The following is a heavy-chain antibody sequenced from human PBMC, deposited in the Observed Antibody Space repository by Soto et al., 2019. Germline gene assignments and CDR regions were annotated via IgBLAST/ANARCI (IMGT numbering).Heavy chain of an antibody. CDR2: IWYDGSNK. CDR3: ARDSASLIDS. Sequence: PGGSLRLSCAASGFTFSSYSMNWVRQAPGKGLEWVAVIWYDGSNKYYADSVKGRFIISRDDSKNTLSLQMNSLRAEDTAVYYCARDSASLIDSWGQRTLVTVSS. V-gene: IGHV3-33*08. CDR1: GFTFSSYS. J-gene: IGHJ4*02.